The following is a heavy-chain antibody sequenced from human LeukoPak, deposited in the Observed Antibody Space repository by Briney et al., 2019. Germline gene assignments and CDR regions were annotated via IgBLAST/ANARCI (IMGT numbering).Heavy chain of an antibody. Sequence: ASVKVSCKASGYTFTSYGISWVRQAPGQRLEWMGWISAYNGNTNYAQKLQGRVTMTTDTSTSTAYMELRSLRSDDTAVYYCARDSYYYDSSGYLGYWGQGTLVTVSS. CDR2: ISAYNGNT. CDR1: GYTFTSYG. J-gene: IGHJ4*02. CDR3: ARDSYYYDSSGYLGY. D-gene: IGHD3-22*01. V-gene: IGHV1-18*01.